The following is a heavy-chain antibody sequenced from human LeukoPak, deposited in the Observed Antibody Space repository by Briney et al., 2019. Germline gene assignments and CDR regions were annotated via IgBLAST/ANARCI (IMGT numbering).Heavy chain of an antibody. J-gene: IGHJ6*02. CDR1: DASFSSTNYW. CDR3: ARSSGPGYYALDV. D-gene: IGHD6-19*01. V-gene: IGHV4-39*01. Sequence: SETLSLTCTVFDASFSSTNYWWVWIRQPPGKGREWIGSIYYSGSTNINPSLKSRVTLFIDMSRKQFSLRLAPMTAADTAVFYCARSSGPGYYALDVWGQGTTVTVSS. CDR2: IYYSGST.